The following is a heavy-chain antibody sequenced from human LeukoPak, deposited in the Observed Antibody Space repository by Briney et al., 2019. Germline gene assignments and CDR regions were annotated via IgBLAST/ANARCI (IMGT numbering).Heavy chain of an antibody. CDR3: ARLDSSSWFQFDY. Sequence: ASVKVSCKASGYTFTSYDINWVRQATGQGLEWMGWMKPNSGNTGYAQKFQGRVTITRNTSISTAYMELSSLRSEDTAVYYCARLDSSSWFQFDYWGQGTLATVSS. J-gene: IGHJ4*02. CDR2: MKPNSGNT. D-gene: IGHD6-13*01. CDR1: GYTFTSYD. V-gene: IGHV1-8*03.